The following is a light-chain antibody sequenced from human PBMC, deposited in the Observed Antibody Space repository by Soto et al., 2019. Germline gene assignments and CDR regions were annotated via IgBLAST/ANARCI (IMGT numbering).Light chain of an antibody. J-gene: IGLJ1*01. CDR1: SSDVGGYNY. CDR3: SSYTSSSADYV. V-gene: IGLV2-14*01. Sequence: QSALAQRASGSGSPGQSITISCTRTSSDVGGYNYVSWYQQHPGKAPKLMIYDVSNRPSGVSNRFSGSKSGNTASLTISGLQAEDEADYYCSSYTSSSADYVFGTGTKVTVL. CDR2: DVS.